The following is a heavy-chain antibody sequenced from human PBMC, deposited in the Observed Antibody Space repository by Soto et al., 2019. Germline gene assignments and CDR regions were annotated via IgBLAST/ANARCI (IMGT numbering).Heavy chain of an antibody. J-gene: IGHJ4*02. CDR3: ARDESRCMDY. V-gene: IGHV3-30-3*01. CDR2: ISYDGSNK. CDR1: GFTFSSYA. Sequence: QVQLVESGGGVVQPGRSLRLSCAASGFTFSSYAMHWVRQAPGKGLEWVAVISYDGSNKYYADSVKGRFTISRDNSKNTLYLQMNSLRAEDTAVYYCARDESRCMDYWGQGTLVTVSS.